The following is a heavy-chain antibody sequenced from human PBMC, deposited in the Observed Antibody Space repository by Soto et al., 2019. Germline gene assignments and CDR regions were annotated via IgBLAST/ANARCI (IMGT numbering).Heavy chain of an antibody. Sequence: GGSLRLSCAASGFTFSSYAMSWVRQAPGKGLEWVSAISGSGGSTYYPDSVKGRFTISRDNSKNTLYLQMNSLRAEDTAVYYCAKGRDYYDSSDAFDYWGQGTLVTVSS. D-gene: IGHD3-22*01. CDR1: GFTFSSYA. J-gene: IGHJ4*02. CDR2: ISGSGGST. CDR3: AKGRDYYDSSDAFDY. V-gene: IGHV3-23*01.